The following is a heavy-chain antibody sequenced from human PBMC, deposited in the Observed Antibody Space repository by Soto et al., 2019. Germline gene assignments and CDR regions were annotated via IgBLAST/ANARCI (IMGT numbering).Heavy chain of an antibody. CDR1: GYTLTELS. CDR2: FDPEDGET. J-gene: IGHJ4*02. V-gene: IGHV1-24*01. CDR3: ATTGYDSSGYLVYFDY. Sequence: ASVKVSCKASGYTLTELSMHWVRQAPGKGLEWMGGFDPEDGETIYAQKFQGRVTMTEDTSTDTAYMELSSLRSEDTAVYYCATTGYDSSGYLVYFDYWGQGTLVTVSS. D-gene: IGHD3-22*01.